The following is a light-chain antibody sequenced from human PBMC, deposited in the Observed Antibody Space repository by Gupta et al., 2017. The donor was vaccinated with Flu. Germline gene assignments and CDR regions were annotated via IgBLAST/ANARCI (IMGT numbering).Light chain of an antibody. CDR3: SSFTSSNTWV. J-gene: IGLJ3*02. Sequence: QSALTQPASVSGSPGQPITISCTGTNRDVGDYNYVSWYQQHPGTAPKLMMYEVSNRPSGVSNRFAGSKSGTTASLTISGLQAEDEAYYYCSSFTSSNTWVFGGGTRLTVL. CDR1: NRDVGDYNY. V-gene: IGLV2-14*01. CDR2: EVS.